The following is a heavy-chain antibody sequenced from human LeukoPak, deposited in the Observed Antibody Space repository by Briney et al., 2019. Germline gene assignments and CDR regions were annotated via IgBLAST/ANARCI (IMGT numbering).Heavy chain of an antibody. CDR3: ARPPYYYDSSGYQGGAFDI. D-gene: IGHD3-22*01. Sequence: PSETLSLTCTVSGGSISSYYWSWIRQPPGKGLEWIGYIYYSGSTNYNPSLKSRVTISVDTSKNQFSLKLSSVTAADTAVYYCARPPYYYDSSGYQGGAFDIWGQGTMVTVSS. CDR2: IYYSGST. V-gene: IGHV4-59*08. CDR1: GGSISSYY. J-gene: IGHJ3*02.